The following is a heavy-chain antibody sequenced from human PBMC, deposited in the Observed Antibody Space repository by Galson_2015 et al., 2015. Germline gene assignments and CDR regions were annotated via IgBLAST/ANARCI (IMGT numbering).Heavy chain of an antibody. D-gene: IGHD3-10*01. Sequence: SLRLSCAASEFTFTNYWMNWVRQAPGRGLEWVSAISKSGRDTYYADSVKGRFTISRDNSKNTLYLQMNSLRAEDTAVYYCAKGRECEIPLDYWGQGALVTVSS. V-gene: IGHV3-23*01. J-gene: IGHJ4*02. CDR3: AKGRECEIPLDY. CDR1: EFTFTNYW. CDR2: ISKSGRDT.